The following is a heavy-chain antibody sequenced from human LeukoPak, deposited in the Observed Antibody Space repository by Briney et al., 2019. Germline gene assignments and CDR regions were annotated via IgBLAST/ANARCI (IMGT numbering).Heavy chain of an antibody. CDR1: GFTFSNYG. J-gene: IGHJ3*01. CDR2: IDTSGSYI. D-gene: IGHD3-10*01. Sequence: TGASLRLSCTASGFTFSNYGLNWVRQAPGKGLEWVSFIDTSGSYIYYGDSVKGRVTISRDNAKNSLYLQMNGLRAEDTAVYYCARGRSITLLRGVAMSDGFDVWGQGAMVTVSS. V-gene: IGHV3-21*01. CDR3: ARGRSITLLRGVAMSDGFDV.